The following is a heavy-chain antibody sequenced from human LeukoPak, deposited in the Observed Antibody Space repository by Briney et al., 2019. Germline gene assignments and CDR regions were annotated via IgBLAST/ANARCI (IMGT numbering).Heavy chain of an antibody. J-gene: IGHJ4*02. CDR1: GGSISSYY. CDR2: IYYSGST. Sequence: SETLSLTCTVSGGSISSYYWSWIRQPPGKGLEWIGYIYYSGSTNPNPSLKSRATISVDMSRKHFFLDLSSVTAADTAVYYCARAVHYSGTSDQYTGGWYYFDFWGQGTLVTVSS. D-gene: IGHD3-10*01. V-gene: IGHV4-59*01. CDR3: ARAVHYSGTSDQYTGGWYYFDF.